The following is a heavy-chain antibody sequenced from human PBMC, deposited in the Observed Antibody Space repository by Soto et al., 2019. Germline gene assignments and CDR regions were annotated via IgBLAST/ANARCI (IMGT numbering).Heavy chain of an antibody. CDR1: GYTFTSYY. J-gene: IGHJ4*02. CDR2: INPSGGST. V-gene: IGHV1-46*01. Sequence: ASVKVSCKASGYTFTSYYMHWVRQAPGQGLEWMGIINPSGGSTSYAQKFQGRVTMTTDTSTSTAYMELRSLRSDDTAVYYCAREGQLGYWGQGTLVTVSS. D-gene: IGHD6-6*01. CDR3: AREGQLGY.